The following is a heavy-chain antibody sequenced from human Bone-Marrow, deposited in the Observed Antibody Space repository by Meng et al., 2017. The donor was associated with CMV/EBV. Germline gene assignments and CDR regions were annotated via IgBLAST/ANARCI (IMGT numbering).Heavy chain of an antibody. CDR3: ASFSYYRYFDV. CDR1: GGSITSSY. CDR2: SGST. Sequence: GSLRLSCTVSGGSITSSYWSWIRQPPGKGLEWIGYSGSTNYNPSLQSRVIISVDTSKNQFSLKLRSVTAADTAVYYCASFSYYRYFDVWGQGTTVTVYS. V-gene: IGHV4-59*01. J-gene: IGHJ6*02. D-gene: IGHD3-16*02.